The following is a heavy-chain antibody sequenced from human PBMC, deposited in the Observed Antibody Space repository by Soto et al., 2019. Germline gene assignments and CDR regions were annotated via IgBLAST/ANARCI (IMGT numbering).Heavy chain of an antibody. CDR1: GGSISSYY. CDR3: ARRYSRGFDY. CDR2: IFYSGST. Sequence: QVQLQESGPGLVKPSETLSLTCTVSGGSISSYYWSWIRQPPGKGLEWIGYIFYSGSTNYNPSLKSRVTLSVDTSKNPFSLKLSSVTAADPAVYYCARRYSRGFDYWGQGTLVTVSS. J-gene: IGHJ4*02. D-gene: IGHD6-13*01. V-gene: IGHV4-59*08.